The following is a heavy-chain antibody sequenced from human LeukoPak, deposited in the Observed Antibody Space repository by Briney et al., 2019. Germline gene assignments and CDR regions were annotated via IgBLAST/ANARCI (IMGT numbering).Heavy chain of an antibody. D-gene: IGHD3-22*01. Sequence: ASVKVSCKASGGTFSSYAISWVRQAPGQGLEWMGGIIPIFGTANYAQKFQGRVTITTDESTSTAYMELSSLRSEDTAVYYCAREKPNYYDSSGYYPLDYWGQGTLVTVSS. CDR2: IIPIFGTA. J-gene: IGHJ4*02. CDR3: AREKPNYYDSSGYYPLDY. V-gene: IGHV1-69*05. CDR1: GGTFSSYA.